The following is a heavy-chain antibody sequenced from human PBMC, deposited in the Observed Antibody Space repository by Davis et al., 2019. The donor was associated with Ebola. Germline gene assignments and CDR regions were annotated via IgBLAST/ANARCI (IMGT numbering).Heavy chain of an antibody. J-gene: IGHJ4*02. CDR2: ISSNGGST. V-gene: IGHV3-64*01. CDR3: AKEGYYYDSSGYYYVLFDY. CDR1: GFTFSSYA. Sequence: PGGPLRLSCAASGFTFSSYAMHWVRQAPGKGLEYVSAISSNGGSTYYANSVKGRFTISRDNSKNTLYLQMNSLRAEDTAVYYCAKEGYYYDSSGYYYVLFDYWGQGTLVTVSS. D-gene: IGHD3-22*01.